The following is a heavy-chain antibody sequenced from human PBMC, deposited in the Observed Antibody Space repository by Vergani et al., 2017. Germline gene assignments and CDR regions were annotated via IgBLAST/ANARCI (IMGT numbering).Heavy chain of an antibody. CDR2: INSDGSST. J-gene: IGHJ4*02. Sequence: EVQLVESGGGLVQPGGSLRLSCAASGFTFSSYWMHWVRQAPGKGLVWVSRINSDGSSTDYAYSVRGRFTISRDNAKNTLYLQMNSLRAEDTAVYYCTTDLATPSPPDGRDYFDHWGQGTLVTVSS. CDR3: TTDLATPSPPDGRDYFDH. CDR1: GFTFSSYW. V-gene: IGHV3-74*01. D-gene: IGHD2-21*01.